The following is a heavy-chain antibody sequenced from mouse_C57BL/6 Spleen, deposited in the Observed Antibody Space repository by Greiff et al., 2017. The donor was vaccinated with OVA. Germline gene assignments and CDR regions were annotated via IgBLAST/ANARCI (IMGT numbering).Heavy chain of an antibody. CDR1: GFSLTSYG. CDR2: IWSGGST. J-gene: IGHJ2*01. CDR3: ARGDGSREGYYFDY. V-gene: IGHV2-2*01. Sequence: VQLQESGPGLVQPSQSLSITCTVSGFSLTSYGVHWVRQSPGKGLEWLGVIWSGGSTDYNAAFISRLSISKDNSKSQVFFKMNSLQADDTAIYYCARGDGSREGYYFDYWGQGTTLTVSS. D-gene: IGHD1-1*01.